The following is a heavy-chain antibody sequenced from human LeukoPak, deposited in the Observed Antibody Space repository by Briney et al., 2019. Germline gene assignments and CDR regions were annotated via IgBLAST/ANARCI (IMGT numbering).Heavy chain of an antibody. J-gene: IGHJ4*02. CDR3: AREYSGSYLTFDY. V-gene: IGHV4-61*02. CDR1: GGSISSGSYC. Sequence: PSETLSLTCTVSGGSISSGSYCWSWIRQPAGKGLEWIGRIYTSGSTNYNPSLKSRVTISVDTPKNQFSLKLSSVTAADTAVYYCAREYSGSYLTFDYWGQGTLVTVSS. D-gene: IGHD1-26*01. CDR2: IYTSGST.